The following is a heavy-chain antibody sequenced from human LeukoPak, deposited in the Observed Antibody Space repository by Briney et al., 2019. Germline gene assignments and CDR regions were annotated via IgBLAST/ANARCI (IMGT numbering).Heavy chain of an antibody. CDR3: ARDNVQTAMDPYYFDY. J-gene: IGHJ4*02. V-gene: IGHV4-4*07. CDR1: GGSISSYY. D-gene: IGHD5-18*01. CDR2: IYTSGST. Sequence: SETLSLTCTVSGGSISSYYWSWIRQPAGKGLEWIGRIYTSGSTNYNPSLKSRVTMSVDTSKNQFSLKLSSVTAADTAVYYCARDNVQTAMDPYYFDYWGQGTLVTVSS.